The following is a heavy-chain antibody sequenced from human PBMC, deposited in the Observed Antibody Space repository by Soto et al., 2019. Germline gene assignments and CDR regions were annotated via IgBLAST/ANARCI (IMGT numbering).Heavy chain of an antibody. CDR2: INRSRST. J-gene: IGHJ4*02. V-gene: IGHV4-34*01. D-gene: IGHD3-9*01. Sequence: TETLSLTCAFKCESFICFSWSWIHQPPGKGLEWIGEINRSRSTNHNPSLKSRVTISVDTSKNQFSLKLNSVTAADTAVYYCARGWVGTGSHYFRFWGQGTLVTVS. CDR3: ARGWVGTGSHYFRF. CDR1: CESFICFS.